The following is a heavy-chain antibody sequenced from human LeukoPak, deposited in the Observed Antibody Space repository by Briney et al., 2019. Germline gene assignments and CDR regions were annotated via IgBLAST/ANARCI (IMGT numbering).Heavy chain of an antibody. CDR2: IYASGST. J-gene: IGHJ4*02. D-gene: IGHD2-15*01. V-gene: IGHV4-4*07. CDR3: ARGPYCNGGSCYYFNY. CDR1: GGSINSYY. Sequence: SETPSHTCTVSGGSINSYYWSWIRQPAGKGLEWIGRIYASGSTNYNPSLKSRVTMSVDTSKNQFSLKLISVSAADTAVYFCARGPYCNGGSCYYFNYWGQGTLVTVSS.